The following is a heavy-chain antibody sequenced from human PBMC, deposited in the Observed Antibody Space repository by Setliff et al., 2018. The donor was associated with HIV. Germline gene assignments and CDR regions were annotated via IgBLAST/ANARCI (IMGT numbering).Heavy chain of an antibody. CDR1: GGSFSGYY. V-gene: IGHV4-34*01. Sequence: PSETLSLTCAVYGGSFSGYYWSWIRQPPGKGLEWIGEINHSGRTNCNPSLKSRVSLSVGTSKRQFFLNLSSATTADTATYYCVRPSFGIGGGSMFDSWGQGIVVTVSS. CDR3: VRPSFGIGGGSMFDS. D-gene: IGHD3-3*01. J-gene: IGHJ4*02. CDR2: INHSGRT.